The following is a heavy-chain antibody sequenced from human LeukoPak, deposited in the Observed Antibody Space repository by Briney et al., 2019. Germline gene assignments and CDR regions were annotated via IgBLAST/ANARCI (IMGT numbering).Heavy chain of an antibody. CDR3: ARHRFGHLFDY. V-gene: IGHV4-59*01. CDR2: VYHTGHT. J-gene: IGHJ4*02. CDR1: GGSISGYC. Sequence: SETLSLTCTVSGGSISGYCWSWIRQPPGKGLEWIGYVYHTGHTHYSPSLKSRVTVSLDTSRNQVSLILSSVTAADTAVYYCARHRFGHLFDYWGQGTLVFVSS. D-gene: IGHD3-16*01.